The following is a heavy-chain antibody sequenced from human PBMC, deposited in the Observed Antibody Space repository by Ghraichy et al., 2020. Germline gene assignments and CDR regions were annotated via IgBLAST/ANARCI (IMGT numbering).Heavy chain of an antibody. V-gene: IGHV3-72*01. CDR1: GFTFNSYA. D-gene: IGHD4-11*01. Sequence: GESLNISCAASGFTFNSYAMSWVRQAPGKGLEWVGRTRKTANSYTTEYAASVKGRFSISRDDSKNSLYLQMNSLKTEDTAVYYCARVYSNYYFDYWGQGALVTVSS. CDR2: TRKTANSYTT. CDR3: ARVYSNYYFDY. J-gene: IGHJ4*02.